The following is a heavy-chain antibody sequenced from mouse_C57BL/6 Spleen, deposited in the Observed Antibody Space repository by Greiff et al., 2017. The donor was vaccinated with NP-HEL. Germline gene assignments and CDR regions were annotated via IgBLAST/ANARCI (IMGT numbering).Heavy chain of an antibody. J-gene: IGHJ2*01. CDR3: ARLTTVVATDYFDY. CDR2: ISYDGSN. V-gene: IGHV3-6*01. CDR1: GYSITSGYY. D-gene: IGHD1-1*01. Sequence: EVQLQQSGPGLVKPSQSLSLTCSVTGYSITSGYYWNWIRQFPGNKLEWMGYISYDGSNNYNPSLKNRISITRDTSKNQFFLKLNSVTTEDTATYYCARLTTVVATDYFDYWGQGTTLTVSS.